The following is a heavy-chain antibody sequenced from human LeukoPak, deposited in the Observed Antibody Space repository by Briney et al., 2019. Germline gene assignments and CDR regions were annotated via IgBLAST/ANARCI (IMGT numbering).Heavy chain of an antibody. Sequence: SGTLSLTCTVSGGSISSSSYYWGWIRQPPGKGLEWIGSIYYSGSTYYNPSLKSRVTISVDTSKNQFSLKLSSVTAADTAVYYCARQFGYCGGDCSYYFDYWGQGTLVTVSS. D-gene: IGHD2-21*02. CDR2: IYYSGST. CDR1: GGSISSSSYY. CDR3: ARQFGYCGGDCSYYFDY. J-gene: IGHJ4*02. V-gene: IGHV4-39*01.